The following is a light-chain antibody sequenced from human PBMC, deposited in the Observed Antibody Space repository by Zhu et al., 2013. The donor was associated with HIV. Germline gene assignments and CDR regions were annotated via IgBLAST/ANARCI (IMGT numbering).Light chain of an antibody. V-gene: IGKV3-15*01. CDR1: QSVRSN. Sequence: IMTQSPATLSVSPGNRATLSCRASQSVRSNLAWYHQRPGQAPRLLIYGASTRATGVPSRFRGSGSGTDFTLTITSLQSEDFAVYYCQQYNNWPEAFGPGTKVDIK. CDR2: GAS. CDR3: QQYNNWPEA. J-gene: IGKJ3*01.